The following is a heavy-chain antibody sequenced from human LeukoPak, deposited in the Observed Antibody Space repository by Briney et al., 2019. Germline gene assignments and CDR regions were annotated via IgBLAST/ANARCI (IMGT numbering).Heavy chain of an antibody. Sequence: GGSLTLSCAASGFTFSSYAMSWVRQAPGKGLDWVSAISGSGGSKYYGESVEGRFTSPRDNSKNTLYLQMNSLRAEDTAVYYCAKETYCSSTSCYRPDYWGQGTLVTVSS. CDR1: GFTFSSYA. J-gene: IGHJ4*02. CDR2: ISGSGGSK. D-gene: IGHD2-2*01. CDR3: AKETYCSSTSCYRPDY. V-gene: IGHV3-23*01.